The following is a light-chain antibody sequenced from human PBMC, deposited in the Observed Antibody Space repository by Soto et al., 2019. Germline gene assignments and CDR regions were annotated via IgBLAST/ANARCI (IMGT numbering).Light chain of an antibody. Sequence: DIQMTQSPSTLSASVGDRVTITCRASQSISTWLAWYQQEPGKAPKFLIYDASNLQSGVPSRFSGSGSGTEFTLTISSLQPDDFATYYCQQYNSYSRTFGQGTKVESK. CDR3: QQYNSYSRT. CDR2: DAS. J-gene: IGKJ1*01. CDR1: QSISTW. V-gene: IGKV1-5*01.